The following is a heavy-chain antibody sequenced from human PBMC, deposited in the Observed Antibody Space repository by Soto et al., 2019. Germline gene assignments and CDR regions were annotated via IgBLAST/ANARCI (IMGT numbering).Heavy chain of an antibody. CDR2: IRSKANNYAT. Sequence: EVQLVESGGGLVQPGGSLKLSCAASGFTFSGSAMHWVRQASGKGLGWVGRIRSKANNYATAYAASVKGRFTISRDDSKNTAYLQMNSLTSDDTAVYYCTRPNYYDTSGYYFPLGHWGQGTLVTVSS. V-gene: IGHV3-73*02. CDR1: GFTFSGSA. D-gene: IGHD3-22*01. CDR3: TRPNYYDTSGYYFPLGH. J-gene: IGHJ1*01.